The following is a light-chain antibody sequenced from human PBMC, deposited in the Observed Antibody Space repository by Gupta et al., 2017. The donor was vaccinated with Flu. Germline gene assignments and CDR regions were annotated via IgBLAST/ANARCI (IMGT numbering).Light chain of an antibody. Sequence: IVMTQSPATLSVSPGERATLSCRASQSVSSNLAWYQQKPGQAPRLLIYGASTRATGIPARFSGRGSGTEFTLTISRRQSEDFAVYYCQKYNNWPPLTFGGGTKVEIK. CDR3: QKYNNWPPLT. J-gene: IGKJ4*01. CDR2: GAS. CDR1: QSVSSN. V-gene: IGKV3-15*01.